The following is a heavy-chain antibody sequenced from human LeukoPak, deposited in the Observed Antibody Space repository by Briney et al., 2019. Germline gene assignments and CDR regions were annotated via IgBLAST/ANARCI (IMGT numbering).Heavy chain of an antibody. CDR1: AFTFSSYS. D-gene: IGHD3-22*01. Sequence: PGGSLRLSCVASAFTFSSYSMNWVRHAPGKRLERVSYISGRGNTMYYADSVKGRFTISRDNPKNSLFLQMNSLRGEDTAVYYCARDSDFDSSGYYPYYYYYYNMDVWGQGTTVTVSS. V-gene: IGHV3-48*04. CDR2: ISGRGNTM. CDR3: ARDSDFDSSGYYPYYYYYYNMDV. J-gene: IGHJ6*02.